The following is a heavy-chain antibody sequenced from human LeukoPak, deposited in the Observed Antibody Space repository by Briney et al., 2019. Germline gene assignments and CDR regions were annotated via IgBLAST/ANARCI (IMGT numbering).Heavy chain of an antibody. CDR1: GGSISSGGYY. CDR2: IYYSGST. CDR3: ARDQHTMSYYYYGMTS. D-gene: IGHD2-21*01. Sequence: SETLSLTCTVSGGSISSGGYYWSWIRQHPGKGLEWIGYIYYSGSTYYNPSLKSRVTISVDTTKNQFSLKLSSVTAADTAVYYCARDQHTMSYYYYGMTSGAKGPRSPSP. V-gene: IGHV4-31*03. J-gene: IGHJ6*02.